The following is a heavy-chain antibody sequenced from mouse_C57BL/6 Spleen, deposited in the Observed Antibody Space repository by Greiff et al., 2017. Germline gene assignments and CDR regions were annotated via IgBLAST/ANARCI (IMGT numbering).Heavy chain of an antibody. CDR2: IYPGSGNT. Sequence: QVQLQQSGPELVKPGASVKISCKASGYRFTSYYINWVKQRPGQGLEWIGWIYPGSGNTKYNEKFKGKATLTADTSSSTAYMQLSSRTSEDSAVYYCFRQGGHWYFDVWGTGTTVTVSS. V-gene: IGHV1-66*01. CDR3: FRQGGHWYFDV. J-gene: IGHJ1*03. CDR1: GYRFTSYY. D-gene: IGHD3-2*02.